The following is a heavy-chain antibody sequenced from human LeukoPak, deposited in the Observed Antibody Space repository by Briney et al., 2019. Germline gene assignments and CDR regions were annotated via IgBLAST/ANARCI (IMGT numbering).Heavy chain of an antibody. CDR3: ARGSKREDFDY. Sequence: SVKVSCKASGGTFSSYAISWVRQAPGQGLEWMLVIIPIFGPANYAQNFQARVTITTDESTSTAYMELSSLRSEDTAVYYCARGSKREDFDYWGQGTLVTVSS. CDR1: GGTFSSYA. J-gene: IGHJ4*02. CDR2: IIPIFGPA. V-gene: IGHV1-69*05. D-gene: IGHD1-26*01.